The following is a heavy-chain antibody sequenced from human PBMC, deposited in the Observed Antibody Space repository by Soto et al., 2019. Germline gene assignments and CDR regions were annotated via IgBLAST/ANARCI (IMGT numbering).Heavy chain of an antibody. CDR1: GCRLTFHL. CDR3: ERPSRGMDV. V-gene: IGHV5-10-1*01. J-gene: IGHJ6*02. Sequence: RQALTLSGTGCGCRLTFHLNSCVRQMPGKGLEWMGRIDPSNSYTNYSPSFQGHVTISADKSISTAYLQWSSLKASYTAMYYCERPSRGMDVWGQGTTVTVS. CDR2: IDPSNSYT.